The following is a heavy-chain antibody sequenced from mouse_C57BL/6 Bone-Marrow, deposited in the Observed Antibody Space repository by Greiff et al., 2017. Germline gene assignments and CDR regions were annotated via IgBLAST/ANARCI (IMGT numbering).Heavy chain of an antibody. Sequence: EVTLVESGGGLVQPKGSLKLSCAASGFSFNTYAMNWVRQAPGKGLEWVARIRSKSNNYATYYDDSVKDGFTISKNDSDSMLYLQMNNLKTEDTAMYYCVRHWLGSLDYWGPGTSVTVSS. V-gene: IGHV10-1*01. CDR3: VRHWLGSLDY. CDR2: IRSKSNNYAT. J-gene: IGHJ4*01. CDR1: GFSFNTYA.